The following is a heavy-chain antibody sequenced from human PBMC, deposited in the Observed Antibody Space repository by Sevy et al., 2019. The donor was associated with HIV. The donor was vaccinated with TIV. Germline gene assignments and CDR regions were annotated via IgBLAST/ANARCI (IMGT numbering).Heavy chain of an antibody. Sequence: SETLSLTCSVSGGSISSYFWTWVRQSPGKGLEWIGNIYFTGNTDYSPSLKSRVTLSLDTSKSQFSLTLKSVTAADTAISFCARDPRTRARVLAYWGQGTLVTDSS. CDR1: GGSISSYF. CDR2: IYFTGNT. V-gene: IGHV4-59*01. J-gene: IGHJ4*02. D-gene: IGHD3-10*01. CDR3: ARDPRTRARVLAY.